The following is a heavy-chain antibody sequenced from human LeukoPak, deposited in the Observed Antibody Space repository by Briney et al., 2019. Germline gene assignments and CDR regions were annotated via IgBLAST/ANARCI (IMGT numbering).Heavy chain of an antibody. CDR1: GFTVSSNY. CDR3: AKSPRTYFEPSSDY. D-gene: IGHD3-3*01. J-gene: IGHJ4*02. CDR2: ISGSGGST. V-gene: IGHV3-23*01. Sequence: GGSLRLSCAASGFTVSSNYMSWVRQAPGKGLEWVSAISGSGGSTYYADSVKGRFTISRDNSKNTLYLQMNSLRAEDTAVYYCAKSPRTYFEPSSDYWGQGTLVTVSS.